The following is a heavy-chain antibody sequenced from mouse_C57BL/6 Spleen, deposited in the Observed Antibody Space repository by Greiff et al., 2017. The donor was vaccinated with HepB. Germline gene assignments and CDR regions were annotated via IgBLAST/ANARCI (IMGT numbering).Heavy chain of an antibody. CDR3: ARGVRGYFDV. CDR1: GYSITSGYY. Sequence: EVKLVESGPGLVKPSQSLSLTCSVTGYSITSGYYWNWIRQFPGNKREWMGYISYDGSNNYNPSLKNRISITRDTSKNQFFLKLNSVTTEDTATYYCARGVRGYFDVWGTGTTVTVSS. CDR2: ISYDGSN. D-gene: IGHD2-2*01. V-gene: IGHV3-6*01. J-gene: IGHJ1*03.